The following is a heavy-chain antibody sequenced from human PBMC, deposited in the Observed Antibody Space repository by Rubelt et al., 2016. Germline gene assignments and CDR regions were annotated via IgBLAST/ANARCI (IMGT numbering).Heavy chain of an antibody. CDR2: INPNSGGT. J-gene: IGHJ4*02. V-gene: IGHV1-2*06. CDR3: ARESSSGWYIDY. D-gene: IGHD6-19*01. CDR1: GYTFTGYY. Sequence: QVQLVQSGAEVKKPGASVKVSCKASGYTFTGYYMHWVRQAPGQGLEWVGRINPNSGGTNYAQKCSGRVTRTRDPSITPAYMGLSRLRSDDTAVFYCARESSSGWYIDYWGQGTLVTVSS.